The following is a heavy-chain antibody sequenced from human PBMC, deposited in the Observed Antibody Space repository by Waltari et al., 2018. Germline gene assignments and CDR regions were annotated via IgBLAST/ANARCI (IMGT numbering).Heavy chain of an antibody. CDR1: GYTFTSYY. Sequence: QVQLVQSGAEVKKPGASVKVSCKASGYTFTSYYMHWVRQAPGQGLEWMGRNNPRGGSTSYAQKFQGRVTMTRDTSTGTVYMELSSLRSEDTAVYYCARWQGNGYIGYWGQGTLVTVSS. V-gene: IGHV1-46*01. D-gene: IGHD5-18*01. J-gene: IGHJ4*02. CDR2: NNPRGGST. CDR3: ARWQGNGYIGY.